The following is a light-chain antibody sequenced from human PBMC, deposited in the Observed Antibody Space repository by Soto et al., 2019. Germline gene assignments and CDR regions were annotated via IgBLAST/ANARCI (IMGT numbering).Light chain of an antibody. CDR3: AAWDDRLNGPVV. Sequence: QPVLTQPPSASGTPGQRVTISCSGSSSNIGSNIVNWYQQLPGTAPKLLIYNDDRRPSGVPDRFSGSKSGTSASLAISGLQSEDEADYYCAAWDDRLNGPVVFGGGTKVTVL. V-gene: IGLV1-44*01. J-gene: IGLJ2*01. CDR2: NDD. CDR1: SSNIGSNI.